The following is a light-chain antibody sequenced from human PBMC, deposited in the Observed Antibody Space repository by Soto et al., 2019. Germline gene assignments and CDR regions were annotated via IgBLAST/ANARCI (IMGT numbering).Light chain of an antibody. J-gene: IGKJ1*01. V-gene: IGKV3-15*01. CDR3: QQYNNWPWT. Sequence: EIVMTQSRATLSLSPGGRATLSCRASQSISDTLAWYQQKPGQAPRLLIHGASTRATGFPGRFSGSGSGTDFTLTISSLQSEDFAVYYCQQYNNWPWTFGQGTKVDI. CDR1: QSISDT. CDR2: GAS.